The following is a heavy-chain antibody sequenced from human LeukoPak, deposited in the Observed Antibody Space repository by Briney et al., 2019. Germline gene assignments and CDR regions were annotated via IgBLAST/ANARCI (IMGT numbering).Heavy chain of an antibody. D-gene: IGHD3-22*01. V-gene: IGHV3-23*01. CDR1: GFSFSSYG. Sequence: PGGSLRLSCAASGFSFSSYGMTWVRQAPGKGLEWVSSISGGGGSTNTADSVRGRFTISRDNSKNTLYLQMNRLRAEDTAVYYCAKSSYYDSSGYYWEYYFDHWGQGTLVTVSS. CDR3: AKSSYYDSSGYYWEYYFDH. CDR2: ISGGGGST. J-gene: IGHJ4*02.